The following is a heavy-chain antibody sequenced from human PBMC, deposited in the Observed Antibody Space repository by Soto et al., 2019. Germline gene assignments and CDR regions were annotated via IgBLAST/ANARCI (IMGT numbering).Heavy chain of an antibody. CDR3: ARGQRTYYYDSSGYAPSDV. V-gene: IGHV3-30-3*01. CDR2: ISYDGSNK. J-gene: IGHJ6*02. Sequence: GGSLRLSCAASGFTFSSYAMHWVRQAPGKGLEWVAVISYDGSNKYYADSVKGRFTISRDNSKNTLYLQMNSLRAEDTAVYYCARGQRTYYYDSSGYAPSDVWGQGTTVTVS. CDR1: GFTFSSYA. D-gene: IGHD3-22*01.